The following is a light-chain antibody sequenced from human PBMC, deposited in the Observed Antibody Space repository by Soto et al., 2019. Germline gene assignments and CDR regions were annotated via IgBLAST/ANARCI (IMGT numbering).Light chain of an antibody. CDR1: QNIFTY. V-gene: IGKV1-39*01. CDR3: QHSYSSPT. J-gene: IGKJ2*01. Sequence: DIQVTQSPSSLSASVGDRVTITCRASQNIFTYFIWYQQRPGKAPNLLIYTTSNLQSGVPSRFSGSGSGTDFTLTISSLQPEDFATYYCQHSYSSPTFGRGTKVEIK. CDR2: TTS.